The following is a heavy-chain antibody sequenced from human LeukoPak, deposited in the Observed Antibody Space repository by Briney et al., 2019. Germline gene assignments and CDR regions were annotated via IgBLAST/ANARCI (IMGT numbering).Heavy chain of an antibody. J-gene: IGHJ4*02. Sequence: GGSLRLSCAASGFTFSSYWMTWVRQAPGRGLEWVARIKQDGSEKYYVDSVKGRFTISRDNAKNSLYLQMNSLRAEDTAVYYCARSFDSSSWYFIATNFDYWGQGSLVTVSS. CDR2: IKQDGSEK. D-gene: IGHD6-13*01. CDR1: GFTFSSYW. V-gene: IGHV3-7*01. CDR3: ARSFDSSSWYFIATNFDY.